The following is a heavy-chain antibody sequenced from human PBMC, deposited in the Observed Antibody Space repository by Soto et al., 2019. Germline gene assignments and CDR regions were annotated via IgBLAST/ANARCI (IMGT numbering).Heavy chain of an antibody. Sequence: PSETLSLTCTVSGGSISSSSYYWGWIRQPPGKGLEWIGSIYYSGSTYYNPSLKSRVTISVDTSKNQFSLKLSSVTAADTAVDYCARDSDYYDSSGFYFGYWGQGTLVTVSS. CDR2: IYYSGST. D-gene: IGHD3-22*01. J-gene: IGHJ4*02. CDR3: ARDSDYYDSSGFYFGY. V-gene: IGHV4-39*02. CDR1: GGSISSSSYY.